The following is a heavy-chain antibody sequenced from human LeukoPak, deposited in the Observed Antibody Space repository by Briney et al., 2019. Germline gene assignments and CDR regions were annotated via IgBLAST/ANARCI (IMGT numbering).Heavy chain of an antibody. J-gene: IGHJ5*02. CDR3: ARYDCSSTSCGFDP. D-gene: IGHD2-2*01. V-gene: IGHV4-59*08. Sequence: SETLSLTCTVSGGSISSYYWSWIRRPPGKGLEWIGYIYYSGSTNYNPSLKSRVTISVDTSKNQFSLKLRSVTAADTAVYYCARYDCSSTSCGFDPWGQGTLVTVSS. CDR1: GGSISSYY. CDR2: IYYSGST.